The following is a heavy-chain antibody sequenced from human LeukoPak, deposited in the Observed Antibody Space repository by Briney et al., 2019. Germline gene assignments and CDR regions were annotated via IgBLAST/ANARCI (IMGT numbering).Heavy chain of an antibody. CDR2: INHSGST. CDR3: ASIAMLREGY. V-gene: IGHV4-34*01. D-gene: IGHD3-10*01. CDR1: GFSVSSNY. Sequence: GSLRLSCPASGFSVSSNYMTWIRQPPGKGLEWIGEINHSGSTNYNPSLKSRVTISVDTSKNQFSLKLSSVTAADMAVYYCASIAMLREGYWGQGTLVTVSS. J-gene: IGHJ4*02.